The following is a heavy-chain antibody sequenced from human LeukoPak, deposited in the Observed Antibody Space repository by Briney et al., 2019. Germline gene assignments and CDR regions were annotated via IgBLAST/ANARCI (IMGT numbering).Heavy chain of an antibody. D-gene: IGHD2-21*01. Sequence: VRXAPGKGLEWVSAISGSGGSTYYADSVKGRFTISRDNSKNTLYLQMNSLRAEDTAVYYCASLSGIEALWGQGTLVTVSS. CDR2: ISGSGGST. J-gene: IGHJ4*02. V-gene: IGHV3-23*01. CDR3: ASLSGIEAL.